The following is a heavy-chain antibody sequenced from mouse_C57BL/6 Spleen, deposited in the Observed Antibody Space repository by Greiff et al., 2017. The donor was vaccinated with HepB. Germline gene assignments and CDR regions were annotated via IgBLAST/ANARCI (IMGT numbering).Heavy chain of an antibody. CDR1: GYSITSGYD. Sequence: DVKLQESGPGMVKPSQSLSLTCTVTGYSITSGYDWHWIRHFPGNKLEWMGYISYSGSTNYNPSLKSRISITHDTSKNHFFLKLNSVTTEDTATYYCARQGADYDGAWFAYWGQGTLVTVSA. V-gene: IGHV3-1*01. CDR3: ARQGADYDGAWFAY. D-gene: IGHD2-4*01. J-gene: IGHJ3*01. CDR2: ISYSGST.